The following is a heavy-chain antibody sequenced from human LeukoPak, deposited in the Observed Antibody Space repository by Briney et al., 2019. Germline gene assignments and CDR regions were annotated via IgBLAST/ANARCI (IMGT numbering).Heavy chain of an antibody. Sequence: GGSLRLSCAASGFTFSSYGMHWVRQAPGKGLEWVAFIRYDGSNKYYADSVKGRFTISRDNSKNTLYLQMNSLRAEDTAVYYCARDHQLPIFGVVIIQRFFDYWGQGTLVTVSS. CDR1: GFTFSSYG. CDR2: IRYDGSNK. D-gene: IGHD3-3*01. V-gene: IGHV3-30*02. CDR3: ARDHQLPIFGVVIIQRFFDY. J-gene: IGHJ4*02.